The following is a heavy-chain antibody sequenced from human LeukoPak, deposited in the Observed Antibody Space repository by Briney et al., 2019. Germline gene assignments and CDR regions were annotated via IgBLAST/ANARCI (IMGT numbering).Heavy chain of an antibody. CDR3: THTVDYGGNPNDY. CDR2: IYWNDDK. V-gene: IGHV2-5*01. CDR1: GFSVSRGVA. J-gene: IGHJ4*02. Sequence: SGPTLVNPTQTLTLTCTFSGFSVSRGVAVGWIRQPPGKALEWLAIIYWNDDKRYSPSLKNRLTITKDTSENQVVLTLTNMEPADTATYYCTHTVDYGGNPNDYWGQGTLVTVSS. D-gene: IGHD4-23*01.